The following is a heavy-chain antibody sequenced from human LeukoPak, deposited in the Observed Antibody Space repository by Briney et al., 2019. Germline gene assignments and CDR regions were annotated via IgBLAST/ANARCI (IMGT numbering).Heavy chain of an antibody. J-gene: IGHJ4*02. CDR1: GGSISSSNW. V-gene: IGHV4-4*02. Sequence: SETLSLTCAVSGGSISSSNWWSWVRQPPGKGLEWIGEIYRSGSTNYNPSLKSRVTISVDKSKNQFSLKLSSVTAADTAVYYCARGAPYDYVWGSYRYTPPYYFDYWGQGTLVTVSS. CDR2: IYRSGST. CDR3: ARGAPYDYVWGSYRYTPPYYFDY. D-gene: IGHD3-16*02.